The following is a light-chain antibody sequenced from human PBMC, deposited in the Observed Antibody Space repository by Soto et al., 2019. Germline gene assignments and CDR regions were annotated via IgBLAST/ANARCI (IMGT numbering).Light chain of an antibody. V-gene: IGKV1-5*01. CDR2: AAS. J-gene: IGKJ1*01. CDR1: QSVNGW. CDR3: QRYNSNPWT. Sequence: TQSPATLSASVGDRVTITCRASQSVNGWLAWYQQKPGKAPKLLIYAASNLESGVPSRFSGSGSGTEFTLTISSLQPDDSATYYCQRYNSNPWTFGQGTKVEVK.